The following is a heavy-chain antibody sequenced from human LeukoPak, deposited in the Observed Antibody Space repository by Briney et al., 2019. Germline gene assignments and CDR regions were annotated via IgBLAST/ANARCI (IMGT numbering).Heavy chain of an antibody. J-gene: IGHJ4*02. V-gene: IGHV3-21*01. CDR2: ISTTSSYI. CDR1: GFTLSSYS. Sequence: GGSLRLSCATSGFTLSSYSMNWVRQAPGKGLEWVSSISTTSSYIYYADSVKGRFTISRDNAKNSLYLQMNSLRAEDTAVYYCARDYSGSLDYWGQGTLVTVSS. CDR3: ARDYSGSLDY. D-gene: IGHD3-22*01.